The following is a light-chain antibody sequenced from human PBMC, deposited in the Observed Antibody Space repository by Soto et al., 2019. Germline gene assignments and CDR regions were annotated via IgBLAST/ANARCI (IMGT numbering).Light chain of an antibody. J-gene: IGLJ1*01. CDR1: SSDVGNYNY. CDR3: SSYTTSSTLSV. V-gene: IGLV2-14*01. Sequence: QSALTQPASVSGSPGQSITISCTGTSSDVGNYNYVSWYQQHPGKAPQLMIFQVSNRASGVSNRFSGSKSGDTASLTISGLQAEDEADYYCSSYTTSSTLSVFGALTK. CDR2: QVS.